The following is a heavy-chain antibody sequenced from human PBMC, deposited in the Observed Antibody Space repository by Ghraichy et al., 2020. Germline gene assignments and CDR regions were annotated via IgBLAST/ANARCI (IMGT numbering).Heavy chain of an antibody. J-gene: IGHJ3*02. CDR1: GFTFTNNW. Sequence: LSLTCAASGFTFTNNWMTWVRQAPGKGLEWVASIKQDGSEKYYVDSVKGRFTISRDTAKNSLYLQMNSLRAEDTAVYYCSGRAFEIWGQGTMVTV. V-gene: IGHV3-7*03. CDR3: SGRAFEI. D-gene: IGHD2-15*01. CDR2: IKQDGSEK.